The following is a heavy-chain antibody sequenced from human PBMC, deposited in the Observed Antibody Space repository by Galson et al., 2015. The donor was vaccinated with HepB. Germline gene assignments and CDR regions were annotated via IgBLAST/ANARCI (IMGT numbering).Heavy chain of an antibody. CDR2: ISGSGGST. CDR3: AKDLTQTTGDAFDI. D-gene: IGHD4-17*01. V-gene: IGHV3-23*01. CDR1: GFTFDDYG. J-gene: IGHJ3*02. Sequence: SLRLSCAASGFTFDDYGMSWVRQAPGKGLEWVSAISGSGGSTYCADSVKGRFTISRDNSKNTLYLQMNSLRAEDTAVYYCAKDLTQTTGDAFDIWGQGTMVTVSS.